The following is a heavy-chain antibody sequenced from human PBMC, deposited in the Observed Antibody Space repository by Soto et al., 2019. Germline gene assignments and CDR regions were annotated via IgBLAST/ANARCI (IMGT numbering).Heavy chain of an antibody. V-gene: IGHV5-51*01. Sequence: GVSLRIFRHGSGYSFITHGCGWIRQLPGKGLEWMGIIYPGDSDTRYSPSFQGQVTISADKSISTAYLQWSSLKASDTDMYYCARARTVTRIYGMDVWGQGTTVTVSS. J-gene: IGHJ6*02. D-gene: IGHD4-17*01. CDR2: IYPGDSDT. CDR1: GYSFITHG. CDR3: ARARTVTRIYGMDV.